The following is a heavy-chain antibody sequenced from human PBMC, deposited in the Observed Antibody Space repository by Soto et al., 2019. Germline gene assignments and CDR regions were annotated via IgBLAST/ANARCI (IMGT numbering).Heavy chain of an antibody. CDR1: GFTFSSYG. CDR3: ARDSVVRGFYNWFDP. D-gene: IGHD3-10*01. Sequence: QVQLVESGGGVVQPGRSLRLSCAASGFTFSSYGMHWVRQAPGKGLEWVAVIWYDGSNKYYADSVKGRFTISRDNYKNTLYLQMNSLRAEDTAVYYCARDSVVRGFYNWFDPWGQGTLVTVSS. J-gene: IGHJ5*02. V-gene: IGHV3-33*01. CDR2: IWYDGSNK.